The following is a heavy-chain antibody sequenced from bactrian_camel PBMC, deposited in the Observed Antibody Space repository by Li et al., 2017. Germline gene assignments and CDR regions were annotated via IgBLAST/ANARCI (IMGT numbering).Heavy chain of an antibody. Sequence: QVQLVESGGGLVQPGGSLRLSCAASGFTFSSYYGNWVRQAPGKGLEWVSSIDIRGVGTYYADSVKGRFTISEDNAANTLYLQMNSLKPEDTAVYYCAAVYGLSTSPHWGQGTQVTVS. CDR1: GFTFSSYY. J-gene: IGHJ4*01. V-gene: IGHV3S5*01. CDR2: IDIRGVGT. CDR3: AAVYGLSTSPH. D-gene: IGHD5*01.